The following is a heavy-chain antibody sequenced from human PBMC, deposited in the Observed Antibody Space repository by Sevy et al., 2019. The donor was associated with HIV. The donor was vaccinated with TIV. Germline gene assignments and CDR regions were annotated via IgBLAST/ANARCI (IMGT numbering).Heavy chain of an antibody. Sequence: GGSLRLSCAASGFTFSSYAMSWVRQAPGKGLEWVSAISGSGGSTYYADSVKGRFTISRDNSKNTLYLQMNSLRAEDTAVYYCAEQVPTNRIAAAGTGYFQHWGQGTLVTVSS. CDR1: GFTFSSYA. D-gene: IGHD6-13*01. V-gene: IGHV3-23*01. CDR3: AEQVPTNRIAAAGTGYFQH. CDR2: ISGSGGST. J-gene: IGHJ1*01.